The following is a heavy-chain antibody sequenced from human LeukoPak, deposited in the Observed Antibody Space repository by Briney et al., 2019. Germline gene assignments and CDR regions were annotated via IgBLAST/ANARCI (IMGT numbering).Heavy chain of an antibody. CDR1: GFTFSSYS. J-gene: IGHJ4*02. Sequence: PGGSLRLSCAASGFTFSSYSMNWIRQAPGKGLEWVSSISSSSSYIYYADSVKGRFTISRDNAKNSLYLQMNSLRAEDTAVYYCASWRKGDQRFDYWGQGTLVTVSS. D-gene: IGHD3-16*01. V-gene: IGHV3-21*01. CDR2: ISSSSSYI. CDR3: ASWRKGDQRFDY.